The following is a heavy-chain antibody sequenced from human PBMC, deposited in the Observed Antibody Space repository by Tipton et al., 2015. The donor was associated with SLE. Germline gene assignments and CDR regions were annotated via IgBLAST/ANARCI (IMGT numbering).Heavy chain of an antibody. J-gene: IGHJ2*01. CDR2: ISSNGGST. Sequence: PGSSVKVSCKASGGTFSSYAMHWVRQAPGKGLEYVSAISSNGGSTYYADSVKGRFTISRDNSKNTLYLQMSSLRAEDTAVYYCVKDGFGEIGHFDLWGRGTLVTVSS. CDR3: VKDGFGEIGHFDL. V-gene: IGHV3-64D*09. CDR1: GGTFSSYA. D-gene: IGHD3-10*01.